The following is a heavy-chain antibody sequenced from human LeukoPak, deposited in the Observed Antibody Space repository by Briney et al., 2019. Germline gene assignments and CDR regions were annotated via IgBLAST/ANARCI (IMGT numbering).Heavy chain of an antibody. V-gene: IGHV1-69*06. CDR2: IIPIFGTA. D-gene: IGHD3-22*01. Sequence: ASVKVSCKASGGTFSSYAISWVRQAPGQGLEWMGGIIPIFGTANYAQKFQGRVTITADKSTSTAYMELSSLRSEDTAVYYCAKTYYYDSSGYREYFQHWGQGTLVTVSS. CDR3: AKTYYYDSSGYREYFQH. J-gene: IGHJ1*01. CDR1: GGTFSSYA.